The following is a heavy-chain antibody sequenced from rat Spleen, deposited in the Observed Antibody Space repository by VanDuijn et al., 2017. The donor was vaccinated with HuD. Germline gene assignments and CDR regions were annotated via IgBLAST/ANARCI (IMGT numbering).Heavy chain of an antibody. CDR3: TADPYY. V-gene: IGHV10-5*01. CDR1: GFTFSNAA. D-gene: IGHD1-4*01. J-gene: IGHJ2*01. Sequence: VQLVESGGGLVQPGRSLKLSCAASGFTFSNAAMYWVRQAPGKGLEWVARIRTKPNNYATYYADSVKDRFTISRDDSKNMVYLQMDNLKTEDTAMYYCTADPYYWGQGVMVTVSS. CDR2: IRTKPNNYAT.